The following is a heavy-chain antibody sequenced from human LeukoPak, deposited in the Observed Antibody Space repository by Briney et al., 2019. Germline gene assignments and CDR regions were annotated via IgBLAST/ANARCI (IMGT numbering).Heavy chain of an antibody. CDR1: GYTLTELS. D-gene: IGHD2-15*01. Sequence: ASVKVSCKVSGYTLTELSMHWVRQAPGKGLEWMGGFDPEHGETVYAQKFQGRLTMTEDTSTHTAYMELSSLGSDDTAVYYCATDPVGYCNADGCYSVDYWGQGTLVTASS. J-gene: IGHJ4*02. CDR3: ATDPVGYCNADGCYSVDY. V-gene: IGHV1-24*01. CDR2: FDPEHGET.